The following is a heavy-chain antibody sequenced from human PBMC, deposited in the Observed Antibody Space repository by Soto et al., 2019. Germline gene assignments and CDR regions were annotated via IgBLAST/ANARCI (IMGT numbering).Heavy chain of an antibody. Sequence: SVKVSCKASGGTFSSYAISWVRQAPGQGLGWMGGIIPIFGTANYAQKFQGRVAITADKSTSTAYMELSSLRSEDTAVYYCARSQYYYDSSGYYWDAFDIWGQGTMVTVSS. V-gene: IGHV1-69*06. D-gene: IGHD3-22*01. CDR3: ARSQYYYDSSGYYWDAFDI. CDR2: IIPIFGTA. CDR1: GGTFSSYA. J-gene: IGHJ3*02.